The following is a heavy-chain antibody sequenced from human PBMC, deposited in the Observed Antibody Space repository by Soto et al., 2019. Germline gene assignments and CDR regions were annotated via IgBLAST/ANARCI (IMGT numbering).Heavy chain of an antibody. CDR2: INPNSGGT. CDR3: ARGRPSSSFYYYYYMDV. J-gene: IGHJ6*03. CDR1: GYTFTGYY. Sequence: ASVKVSCKASGYTFTGYYMHWVRQAPGQGLEWMGWINPNSGGTNYAQKFQGWVTMTRDTSISTAYMELSRLRSDDTAVYYCARGRPSSSFYYYYYMDVWGKGTTVTVSS. V-gene: IGHV1-2*04. D-gene: IGHD6-6*01.